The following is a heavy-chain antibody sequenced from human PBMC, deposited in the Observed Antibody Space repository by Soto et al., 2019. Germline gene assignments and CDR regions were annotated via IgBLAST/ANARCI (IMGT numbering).Heavy chain of an antibody. Sequence: GGSLRLSCAASGFTFSSYWMSWVRQAPGKGLEWVANIKQDGSEKYYVDSVKGRFTISRDNAKNSLYLQMNSLRAEDTAVYYCARDQDYDFWSGKGYGMDVWGQGTTVTVSS. CDR2: IKQDGSEK. D-gene: IGHD3-3*01. J-gene: IGHJ6*02. V-gene: IGHV3-7*03. CDR3: ARDQDYDFWSGKGYGMDV. CDR1: GFTFSSYW.